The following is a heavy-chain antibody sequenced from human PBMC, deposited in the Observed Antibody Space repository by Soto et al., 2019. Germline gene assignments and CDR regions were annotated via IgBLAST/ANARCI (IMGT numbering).Heavy chain of an antibody. D-gene: IGHD6-6*01. CDR2: IIPIFGTA. V-gene: IGHV1-69*13. CDR3: ARGAAPAHPDDYYYYGMDV. Sequence: LVKVSCKASGFTFSSYAISWVRQAPAQGLEWMGGIIPIFGTANYAQKFQGRVTITADESTSTAYMELSSRRSEDTAVYYCARGAAPAHPDDYYYYGMDVWGQGTTVTVSS. J-gene: IGHJ6*01. CDR1: GFTFSSYA.